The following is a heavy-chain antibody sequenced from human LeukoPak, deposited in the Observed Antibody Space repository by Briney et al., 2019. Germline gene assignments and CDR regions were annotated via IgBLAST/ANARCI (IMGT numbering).Heavy chain of an antibody. Sequence: ASETLSLTCTVSGGSISSSSYFWGWIRQSPGEGPDWIGSIFYSGTTNYNPSLKSRVTISVDTSKNQFSLKLTSVAAADTAVYYCARTISTAAGSYGMDVWGQGTTVTVSS. V-gene: IGHV4-39*01. CDR3: ARTISTAAGSYGMDV. CDR1: GGSISSSSYF. D-gene: IGHD6-13*01. J-gene: IGHJ6*02. CDR2: IFYSGTT.